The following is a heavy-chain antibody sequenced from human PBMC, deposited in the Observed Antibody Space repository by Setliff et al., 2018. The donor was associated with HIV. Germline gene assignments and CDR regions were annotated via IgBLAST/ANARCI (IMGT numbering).Heavy chain of an antibody. J-gene: IGHJ4*02. CDR2: IYYSGST. CDR3: ARAGSYGWDY. V-gene: IGHV4-59*01. CDR1: GGSISSFY. Sequence: SETLSLTCTVSGGSISSFYWTWIRQPPGKGLEWIGYIYYSGSTNYNPSLKSRLTTSVDTSKNQVSLKLSSVTAADTAVYYCARAGSYGWDYWGQGTLVTVSS. D-gene: IGHD5-18*01.